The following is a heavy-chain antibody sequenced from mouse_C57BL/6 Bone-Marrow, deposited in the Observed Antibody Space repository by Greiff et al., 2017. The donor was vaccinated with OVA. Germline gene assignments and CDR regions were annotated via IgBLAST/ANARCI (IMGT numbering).Heavy chain of an antibody. Sequence: EVMLVESGGDLVKPGGSLKLSCAASGFTFSSYGMSWVRQTPDKRLEWVATISSGGSYTYYPDSVKGRFTISRDNAKNTLYLQMSSLKSEDTAMYYCARQRRFYWYFDVWGTGTTVTVSS. CDR1: GFTFSSYG. CDR3: ARQRRFYWYFDV. CDR2: ISSGGSYT. V-gene: IGHV5-6*02. J-gene: IGHJ1*03.